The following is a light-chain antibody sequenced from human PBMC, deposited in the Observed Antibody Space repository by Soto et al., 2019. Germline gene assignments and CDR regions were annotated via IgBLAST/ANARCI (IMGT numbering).Light chain of an antibody. J-gene: IGKJ2*01. CDR3: QQYGSSSYT. CDR1: QSVSSSY. V-gene: IGKV3-20*01. Sequence: EIVLTQSPGTLSLSPGERATLSCRASQSVSSSYLAWYQQKPGQAPRLLIYGASSRATGIPDRFSGSGFGTAFTLTISRLEPADFAVYYCQQYGSSSYTFGQGTKLEIK. CDR2: GAS.